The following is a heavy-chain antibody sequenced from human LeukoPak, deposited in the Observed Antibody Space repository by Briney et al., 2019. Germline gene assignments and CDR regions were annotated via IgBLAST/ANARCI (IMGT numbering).Heavy chain of an antibody. CDR3: ARDRFSTFDY. J-gene: IGHJ4*02. CDR1: GFTFSSYS. V-gene: IGHV3-21*01. CDR2: ISSSSSYI. D-gene: IGHD5/OR15-5a*01. Sequence: GGSLRLSCTASGFTFSSYSMNWVRQAPGKGLEWVSSISSSSSYIYYADSVKGRFTISRDNAKNSLYLQMNSLRAEDTAVYYCARDRFSTFDYWGQGTLVTVSS.